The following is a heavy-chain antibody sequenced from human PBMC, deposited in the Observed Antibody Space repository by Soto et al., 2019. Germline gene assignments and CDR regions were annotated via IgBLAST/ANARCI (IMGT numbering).Heavy chain of an antibody. CDR3: ARGLGYCSGGSCLWFDP. J-gene: IGHJ5*02. D-gene: IGHD2-15*01. CDR1: GGSLSGGDYY. CDR2: IYYSGST. Sequence: LSLTCTVSGGSLSGGDYYWSWIRQPPGKGLEWIGYIYYSGSTYYDPSLKSRLSISVDTSKNHFSLKLSSATAADTAVYYCARGLGYCSGGSCLWFDPWGQGTLVTVS. V-gene: IGHV4-30-4*01.